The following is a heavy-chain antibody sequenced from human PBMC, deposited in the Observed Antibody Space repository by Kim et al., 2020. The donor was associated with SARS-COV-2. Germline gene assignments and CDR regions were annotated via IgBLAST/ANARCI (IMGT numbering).Heavy chain of an antibody. CDR1: GFTFDDYA. D-gene: IGHD5-12*01. CDR2: ISWNSGSI. CDR3: AKGYSGYVGSTDYYYYGMDV. Sequence: GGSLRLSCAASGFTFDDYAMHWVRQAPGKGLEWVSGISWNSGSIGYADSVKGRFTISRDNAKNSLYLQMNSLRAEDTALYYCAKGYSGYVGSTDYYYYGMDVWGQGTTVTVSS. V-gene: IGHV3-9*01. J-gene: IGHJ6*02.